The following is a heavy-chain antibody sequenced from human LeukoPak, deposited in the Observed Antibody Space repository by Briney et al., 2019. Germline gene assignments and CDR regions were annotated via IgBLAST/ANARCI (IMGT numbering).Heavy chain of an antibody. Sequence: PGRSLRLSCAASGFTFSSYGMHWVRQAPGKGLEWVAVRSEDGSAQHYADSVRGRFTISRDNSKNTLSLQMNSLRPEDTAMYFCAKDRDPYSSGTWDSWGQGTLVIVSS. CDR3: AKDRDPYSSGTWDS. CDR1: GFTFSSYG. D-gene: IGHD3-22*01. V-gene: IGHV3-30*18. CDR2: RSEDGSAQ. J-gene: IGHJ1*01.